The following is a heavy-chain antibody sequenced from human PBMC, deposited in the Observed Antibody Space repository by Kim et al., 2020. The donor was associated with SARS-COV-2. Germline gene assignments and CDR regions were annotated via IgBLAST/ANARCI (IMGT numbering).Heavy chain of an antibody. CDR2: ISGSGGST. CDR1: GFTFSSYA. Sequence: GGSLRLSCAASGFTFSSYAMSWVRQAPGKGLEWVSAISGSGGSTYYADSVKGRFTISRDNSKNTLYLQMNSLRAEDTAVYYCADYPPKRSGWYIAARYYGMDVWGQGTTVTVSS. J-gene: IGHJ6*02. CDR3: ADYPPKRSGWYIAARYYGMDV. D-gene: IGHD6-19*01. V-gene: IGHV3-23*01.